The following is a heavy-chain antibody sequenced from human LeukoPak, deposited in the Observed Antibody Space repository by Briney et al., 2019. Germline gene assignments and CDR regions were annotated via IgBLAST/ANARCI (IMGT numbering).Heavy chain of an antibody. CDR2: IYNSAHT. CDR3: AGGSGWLPDS. D-gene: IGHD2-15*01. V-gene: IGHV4-59*01. J-gene: IGHJ4*02. Sequence: SETLSLTCSVSGDSINSFYWTWLRQPPGRRLEWIGNIYNSAHTFCIPSLRSRVTISMDTSKSQFTLTLTSVTAADTAVYYCAGGSGWLPDSWGQGTLVTVSS. CDR1: GDSINSFY.